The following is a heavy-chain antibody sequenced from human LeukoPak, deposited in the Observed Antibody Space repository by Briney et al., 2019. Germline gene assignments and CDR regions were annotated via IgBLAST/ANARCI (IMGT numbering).Heavy chain of an antibody. CDR3: ARGPITTISVMWEN. CDR2: INHSGST. J-gene: IGHJ4*02. Sequence: SETLSLTCAVYGGSFSGYYWSWIRQPPGKGLEWIGEINHSGSTNYNPSLKSRVTISVDTSKNQFSLKLSSVTAADTAVYYCARGPITTISVMWENWGQGTLVTVSS. D-gene: IGHD3-22*01. V-gene: IGHV4-34*01. CDR1: GGSFSGYY.